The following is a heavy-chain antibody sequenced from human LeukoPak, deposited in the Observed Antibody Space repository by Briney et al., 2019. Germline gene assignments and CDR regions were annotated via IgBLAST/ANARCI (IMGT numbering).Heavy chain of an antibody. CDR3: ARDPGLNYDY. Sequence: GGSLRLSCAASGFTFSYYGMNWVRQAPGKGLEWISYISSSSSTVYFADSVKGRFTISRDNARNSLYLQMNSLRAEDTAVYYCARDPGLNYDYWGQGTLVTVSS. CDR1: GFTFSYYG. D-gene: IGHD1-14*01. V-gene: IGHV3-48*01. CDR2: ISSSSSTV. J-gene: IGHJ4*02.